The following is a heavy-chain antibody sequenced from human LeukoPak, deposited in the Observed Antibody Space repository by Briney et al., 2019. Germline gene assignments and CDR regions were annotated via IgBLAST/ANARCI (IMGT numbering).Heavy chain of an antibody. CDR2: IYSGGTT. J-gene: IGHJ4*02. Sequence: PGGSLRLSCAASGFTVSSNYMSWVRQAPGKGLEWVSVIYSGGTTYYSDSVRGRFTISRDNSKNTLYLQMNSLTADDTAVYYCARIDGSDDNWGQGTLVTVSS. V-gene: IGHV3-53*01. CDR3: ARIDGSDDN. D-gene: IGHD5-24*01. CDR1: GFTVSSNY.